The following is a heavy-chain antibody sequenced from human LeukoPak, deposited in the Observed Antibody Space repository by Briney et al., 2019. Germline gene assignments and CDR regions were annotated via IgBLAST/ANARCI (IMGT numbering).Heavy chain of an antibody. Sequence: GGSLRLSCAASGFTFSDYYMSWIRQPPGKGLEWVSYISSSGSTIYYADSVKGRFTISRDNAKNSLYLQMNSLRAEDTAVYYCAKDSHWILFDDWGQGTLVTVSS. V-gene: IGHV3-11*01. CDR1: GFTFSDYY. J-gene: IGHJ4*02. CDR2: ISSSGSTI. D-gene: IGHD2-2*03. CDR3: AKDSHWILFDD.